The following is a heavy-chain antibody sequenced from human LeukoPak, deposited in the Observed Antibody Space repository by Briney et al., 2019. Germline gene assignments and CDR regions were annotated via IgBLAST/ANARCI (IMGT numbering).Heavy chain of an antibody. CDR2: MNPNSGNT. CDR3: ARDLRWDDDY. D-gene: IGHD1-1*01. Sequence: ASVKVSCKASGYTFTSYDINWVRQATGQGLEWMGWMNPNSGNTGYAQKFQGRVTMTRDTSTSTVYMELSSLRSEDTAVYYCARDLRWDDDYWGQGTLVTVSS. J-gene: IGHJ4*02. V-gene: IGHV1-8*01. CDR1: GYTFTSYD.